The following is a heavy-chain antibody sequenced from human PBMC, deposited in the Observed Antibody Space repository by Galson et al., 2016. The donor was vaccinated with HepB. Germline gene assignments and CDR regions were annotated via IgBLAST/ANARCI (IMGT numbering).Heavy chain of an antibody. CDR3: AKSSYYGSGTYDGAFDI. CDR1: GFTFSSSP. D-gene: IGHD3-10*01. J-gene: IGHJ3*02. V-gene: IGHV3-30*18. CDR2: ISYDGSNK. Sequence: SLRLSCAASGFTFSSSPMHWVRQAPGKGLEWVAFISYDGSNKYCSDSVKGRFAIARDDSNNTLFLQMDSLRGADTAVYYCAKSSYYGSGTYDGAFDIWGRGTMVTVSS.